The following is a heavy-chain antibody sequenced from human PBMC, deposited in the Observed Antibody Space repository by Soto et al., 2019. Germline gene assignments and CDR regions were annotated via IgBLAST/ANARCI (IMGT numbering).Heavy chain of an antibody. CDR3: AKDQASGQGSFDS. J-gene: IGHJ4*02. Sequence: GGTLRLSCAAAGITFNIYGMHWVRQAPDKGLEWVALISYDGSNQYYADSVKGRFTISRDNSKNTLFLQMNSLTPDDTAVYYCAKDQASGQGSFDSWGQGTRVTV. CDR1: GITFNIYG. CDR2: ISYDGSNQ. V-gene: IGHV3-30*18.